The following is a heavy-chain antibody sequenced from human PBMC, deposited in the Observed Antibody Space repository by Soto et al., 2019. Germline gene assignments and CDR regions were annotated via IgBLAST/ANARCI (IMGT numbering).Heavy chain of an antibody. J-gene: IGHJ4*02. CDR2: IYYSGST. V-gene: IGHV4-31*03. Sequence: QVQLQESGPGLVKPSQTLSLTCTVSGGSISSGGYYWSWIRQHPGKGLEWIGYIYYSGSTYYNPSLKSRVTISXGTXKXQFSLKLSSVTAADTAVYYCARLPLVRGVIIGDFDYWGQGTLVTVSS. D-gene: IGHD3-10*01. CDR3: ARLPLVRGVIIGDFDY. CDR1: GGSISSGGYY.